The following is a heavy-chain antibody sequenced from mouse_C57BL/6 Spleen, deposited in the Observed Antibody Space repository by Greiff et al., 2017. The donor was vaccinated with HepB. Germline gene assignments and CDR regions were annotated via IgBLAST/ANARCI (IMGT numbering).Heavy chain of an antibody. V-gene: IGHV5-17*01. CDR3: ARRYYGSSYVDFDY. D-gene: IGHD1-1*01. Sequence: EVQVVESGGRLVKPGGSLKLSCAASGFTFSDYGMHWVRQAPEKGLEWVAYISSGSSTIYYADTVKGRLTISRDNAKNTLFLQMTSLRSEDTAMYYCARRYYGSSYVDFDYWGQGTTLAVSS. CDR2: ISSGSSTI. CDR1: GFTFSDYG. J-gene: IGHJ2*01.